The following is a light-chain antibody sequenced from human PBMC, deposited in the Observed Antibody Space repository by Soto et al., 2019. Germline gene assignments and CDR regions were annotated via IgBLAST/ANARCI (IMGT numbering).Light chain of an antibody. CDR1: QSVSSN. J-gene: IGKJ1*01. CDR2: GAS. V-gene: IGKV3-15*01. Sequence: EIVMTQSPATLSVSPGERATLSCRASQSVSSNLAWYQQKPGQAPRLLIYGASTRATGVPARFSGSGSGTEFTLTISSLQSEDFAVYSCLRYKDCPRTFGQGTKVDIK. CDR3: LRYKDCPRT.